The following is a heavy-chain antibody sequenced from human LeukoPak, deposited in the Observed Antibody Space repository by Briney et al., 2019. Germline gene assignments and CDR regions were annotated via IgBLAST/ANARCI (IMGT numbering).Heavy chain of an antibody. J-gene: IGHJ3*02. CDR2: IYHSGST. V-gene: IGHV4-30-2*01. CDR1: GGSISSGGYS. D-gene: IGHD4-17*01. Sequence: PSETLSLTCAVSGGSISSGGYSWSWIRQPPGKGLEWIGYIYHSGSTYYNPSLKSRVTISVDRSKNQFSLKLSSVTAADTAVYYCARADDCGDYDIWGQGTMVTVSS. CDR3: ARADDCGDYDI.